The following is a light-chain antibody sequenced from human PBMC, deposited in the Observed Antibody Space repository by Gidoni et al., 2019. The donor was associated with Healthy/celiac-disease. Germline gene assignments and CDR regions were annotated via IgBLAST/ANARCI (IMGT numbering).Light chain of an antibody. J-gene: IGKJ3*01. CDR1: QSVSSSY. CDR2: GAS. V-gene: IGKV3-20*01. CDR3: QQYGSSPEFT. Sequence: ELVLTQSPGTLSLSPGERAPLSCRASQSVSSSYLAWYQQKPGQAPRHLIYGASSRAPCIADRFSGSGSGTDFTRTISRLEPEDFAVYYCQQYGSSPEFTFGPGTKVDIK.